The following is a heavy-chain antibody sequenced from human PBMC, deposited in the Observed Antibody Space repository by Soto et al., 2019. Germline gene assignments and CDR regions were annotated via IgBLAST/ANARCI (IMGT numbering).Heavy chain of an antibody. J-gene: IGHJ4*02. V-gene: IGHV4-30-4*01. D-gene: IGHD6-13*01. CDR2: IYDSGST. CDR3: ARVRFEQQMSHFDY. CDR1: GGSIRSGDYY. Sequence: PSETLSLTCTVSGGSIRSGDYYWSWIRQHPGKGLESIGYIYDSGSTYYNPSLKSRVTISVDTSKNQFSLQLNSVTPEDTSLYYCARVRFEQQMSHFDYWGQGILVTVSS.